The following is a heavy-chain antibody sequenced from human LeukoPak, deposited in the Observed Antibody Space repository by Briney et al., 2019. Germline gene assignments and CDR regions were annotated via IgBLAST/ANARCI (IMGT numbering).Heavy chain of an antibody. CDR1: GGSFSGYY. CDR3: ARGDLRYFDWLLSKGWFDP. J-gene: IGHJ5*02. V-gene: IGHV4-34*01. CDR2: INHSGST. Sequence: PSETLSLTCAVYGGSFSGYYWSWIRQPPGKGLEWIGEINHSGSTNYNPSLKSRVTISVDTSKNQFSLKLSSVTAADTAVYYCARGDLRYFDWLLSKGWFDPWGQGTLVTVSS. D-gene: IGHD3-9*01.